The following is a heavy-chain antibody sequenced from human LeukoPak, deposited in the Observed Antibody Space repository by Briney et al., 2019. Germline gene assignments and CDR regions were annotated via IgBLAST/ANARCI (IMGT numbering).Heavy chain of an antibody. CDR2: IIPILGIA. CDR1: GGTFSSYT. D-gene: IGHD6-19*01. Sequence: GSSVKVSCKASGGTFSSYTISWVRQAPGQGLEWMGRIIPILGIANYAQKFQGRVTITADKSTSTAYMELSSLRSEDTAVYYCARGPVAGTGVAFDIWGQGTMVTVSS. J-gene: IGHJ3*02. CDR3: ARGPVAGTGVAFDI. V-gene: IGHV1-69*02.